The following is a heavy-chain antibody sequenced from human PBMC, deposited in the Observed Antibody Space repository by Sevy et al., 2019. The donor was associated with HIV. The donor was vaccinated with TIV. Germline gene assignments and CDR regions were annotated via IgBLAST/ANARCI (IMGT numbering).Heavy chain of an antibody. CDR1: GFTFSSYA. Sequence: GGSLRLSCAASGFTFSSYAMHWVRQAPGKGLEWVAVISYDGSNKYYADSVKGRFTISRDNSKNTLYLQMNSLRAEDTAVYYCARDFWGFTMVRGVISNGMDVWGQGTTVTVSS. J-gene: IGHJ6*02. CDR3: ARDFWGFTMVRGVISNGMDV. CDR2: ISYDGSNK. V-gene: IGHV3-30*04. D-gene: IGHD3-10*01.